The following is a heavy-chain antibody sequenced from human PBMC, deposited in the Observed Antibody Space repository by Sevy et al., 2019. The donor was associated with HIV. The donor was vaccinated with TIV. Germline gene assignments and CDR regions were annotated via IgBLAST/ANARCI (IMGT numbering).Heavy chain of an antibody. V-gene: IGHV3-30*02. J-gene: IGHJ4*02. Sequence: GGSLRLSCAASGFNFSPYGMHWVRQAPGKGLEWVSFIGYDGNKIFYADSVRGRFTVSRDNSKNTLYLQMNSLSTEDTAVYYCVKDPHYDFFDYWGQGILVTVSP. CDR3: VKDPHYDFFDY. CDR1: GFNFSPYG. CDR2: IGYDGNKI. D-gene: IGHD3-10*01.